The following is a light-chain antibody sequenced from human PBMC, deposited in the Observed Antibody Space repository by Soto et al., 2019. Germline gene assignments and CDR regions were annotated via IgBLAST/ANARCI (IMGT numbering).Light chain of an antibody. CDR3: QQYGSSLRT. CDR1: QSVGSNY. V-gene: IGKV3-20*01. Sequence: EIVMTQSPGTLSLSPGERATLSCRASQSVGSNYLAWYQQKPGQAPRLLICGSSSRATGIPDRFSGSGSGTDFTLTISRLEPEDFAVYYCQQYGSSLRTFGQGTKVDIK. CDR2: GSS. J-gene: IGKJ1*01.